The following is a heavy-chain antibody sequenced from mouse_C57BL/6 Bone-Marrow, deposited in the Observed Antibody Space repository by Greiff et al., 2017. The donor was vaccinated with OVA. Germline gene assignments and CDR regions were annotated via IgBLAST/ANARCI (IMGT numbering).Heavy chain of an antibody. CDR3: AIGRQLRLFYAMDD. V-gene: IGHV1-54*01. J-gene: IGHJ4*01. CDR2: INPGSGGT. Sequence: QVQLQQSGAELVRPGTSVKVSCKASGYAFTNYLIEWVKQRPGQGLEWIGVINPGSGGTNYNEKFKGKATLTADKSSSTAYMQLSSLTSEDSAVDFCAIGRQLRLFYAMDDWGQGTSVTVSS. CDR1: GYAFTNYL. D-gene: IGHD3-2*02.